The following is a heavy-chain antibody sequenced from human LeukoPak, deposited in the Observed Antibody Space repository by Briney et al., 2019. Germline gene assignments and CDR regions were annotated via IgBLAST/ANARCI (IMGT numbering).Heavy chain of an antibody. CDR2: ISYDGSNK. Sequence: GRSLRLSCAASGFTFSSYGMHWVRQAPGKGLEWVAVISYDGSNKYYADSVKGRFTISRDNSKNTLYLQMNSLRAEDTAVYYCAKDLGIAARLGGYYFDYWGQGTLVTVSS. D-gene: IGHD6-6*01. J-gene: IGHJ4*02. CDR3: AKDLGIAARLGGYYFDY. CDR1: GFTFSSYG. V-gene: IGHV3-30*18.